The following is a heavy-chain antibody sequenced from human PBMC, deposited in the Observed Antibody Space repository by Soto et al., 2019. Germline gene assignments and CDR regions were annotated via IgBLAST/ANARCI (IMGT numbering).Heavy chain of an antibody. CDR2: TYYRSKWYN. D-gene: IGHD3-10*01. J-gene: IGHJ4*02. Sequence: QVQLQQSGPGLVKPSQTLSLTCAISGDSVSSNSAAWNWIRQSPSRGLEWLGRTYYRSKWYNASAVDVQSRITISPVTSKGQFSLELNCLSPENTALYYCVRVVGYYGSGSYLDYWGQGTLVTVSS. CDR1: GDSVSSNSAA. CDR3: VRVVGYYGSGSYLDY. V-gene: IGHV6-1*01.